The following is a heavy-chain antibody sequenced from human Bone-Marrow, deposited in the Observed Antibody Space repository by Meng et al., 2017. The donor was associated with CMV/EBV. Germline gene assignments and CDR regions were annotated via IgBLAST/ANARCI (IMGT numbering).Heavy chain of an antibody. V-gene: IGHV3-30-3*01. Sequence: GGSLRLSCAASGFTFSSYAMHWVRQAPGKGLEWVAVISYDGSNKYYADSVKGRFTISRDNSKNTLYLQMNSLRAEDTAVYYCARVGQSLYGMDVWGQGTTVTVSS. D-gene: IGHD3-16*01. CDR3: ARVGQSLYGMDV. CDR2: ISYDGSNK. CDR1: GFTFSSYA. J-gene: IGHJ6*02.